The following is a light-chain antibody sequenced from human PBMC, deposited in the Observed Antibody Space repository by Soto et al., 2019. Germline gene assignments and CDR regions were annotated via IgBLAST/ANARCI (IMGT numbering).Light chain of an antibody. Sequence: QSALTQPASVSGSPGQSITISCTGTSSDVGAYNYVSWYQHHPGKAPKLIIYEVSNRPSGVYNRFSGSKSGNTASLTISGLQAEYEADYYCCSYTSTSALYVFGSGTKVTVL. J-gene: IGLJ1*01. V-gene: IGLV2-14*01. CDR1: SSDVGAYNY. CDR2: EVS. CDR3: CSYTSTSALYV.